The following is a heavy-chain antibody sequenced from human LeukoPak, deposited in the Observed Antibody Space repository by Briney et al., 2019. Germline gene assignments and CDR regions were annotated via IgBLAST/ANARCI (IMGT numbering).Heavy chain of an antibody. CDR3: ARGRFYDASDYPKYFQH. CDR1: GFTFRSYE. J-gene: IGHJ1*01. V-gene: IGHV3-48*03. Sequence: PGGSLRLSCAASGFTFRSYEMNWVRQAPGKGREWISYISSSGSTIYYADSVKGRFTISRDNAKNSLYLQMNSLRAEDTAVYYCARGRFYDASDYPKYFQHWGQGTLVTVSS. D-gene: IGHD2/OR15-2a*01. CDR2: ISSSGSTI.